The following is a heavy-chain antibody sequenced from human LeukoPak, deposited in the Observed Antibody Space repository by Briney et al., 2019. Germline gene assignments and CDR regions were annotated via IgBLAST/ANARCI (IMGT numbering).Heavy chain of an antibody. D-gene: IGHD3-22*01. CDR2: ISSSSSYI. CDR1: GFTFSSYA. Sequence: PGGSLRLSCAASGFTFSSYAMSWVRQAPGKGLEWVSSISSSSSYIYYADSVKGRFTISRDNAKNSLYLQMNSLRAEDTAVYYCARDASTYYYDSSGYYDAFDIWGQGTMVTVSS. V-gene: IGHV3-21*01. CDR3: ARDASTYYYDSSGYYDAFDI. J-gene: IGHJ3*02.